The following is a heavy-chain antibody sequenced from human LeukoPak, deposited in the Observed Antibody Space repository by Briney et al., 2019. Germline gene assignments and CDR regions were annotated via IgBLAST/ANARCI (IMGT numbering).Heavy chain of an antibody. V-gene: IGHV1-2*02. CDR2: INPNSGGT. Sequence: VASVKVSCKASGYTFTGYYMHWVRQAPGQGLEWMGWINPNSGGTNYAQKFQGRVTMTRDTSISTAYMELSRLRSDDTAVYYCAKRSIAARPNYYYYMDVWGKGTTVTVSS. J-gene: IGHJ6*03. CDR1: GYTFTGYY. CDR3: AKRSIAARPNYYYYMDV. D-gene: IGHD6-6*01.